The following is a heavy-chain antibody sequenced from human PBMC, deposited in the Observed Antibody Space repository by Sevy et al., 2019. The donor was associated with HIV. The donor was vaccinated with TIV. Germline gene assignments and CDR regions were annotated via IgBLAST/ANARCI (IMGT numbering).Heavy chain of an antibody. V-gene: IGHV3-33*01. J-gene: IGHJ4*02. Sequence: GGSLSLSCVASGFTFSTYGMHWVRQAPGKGLEWVEVIWYDGSNKDYVDSVKGRFTISRDNSKDTLFLQMKSLRAEDTAVYYCARENIAVAGIGYYFDLWGQGTLVTVSS. D-gene: IGHD6-19*01. CDR2: IWYDGSNK. CDR3: ARENIAVAGIGYYFDL. CDR1: GFTFSTYG.